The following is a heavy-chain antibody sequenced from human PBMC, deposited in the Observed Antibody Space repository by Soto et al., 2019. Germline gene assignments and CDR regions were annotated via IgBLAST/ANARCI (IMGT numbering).Heavy chain of an antibody. D-gene: IGHD2-15*01. CDR2: ISAYNGNT. Sequence: GASVKVSCKASGYTFTSYGISWVRQAPGQGLEWMGWISAYNGNTNYAQKLQGRVTMTTDTSTSTAYMELRSLRSDDTAVYYCARGYCSGGSCSLSHADPWGQGTLVTVSS. J-gene: IGHJ5*02. CDR1: GYTFTSYG. V-gene: IGHV1-18*01. CDR3: ARGYCSGGSCSLSHADP.